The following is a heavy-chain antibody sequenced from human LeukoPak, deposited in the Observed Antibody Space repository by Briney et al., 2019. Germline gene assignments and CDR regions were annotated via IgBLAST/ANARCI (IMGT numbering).Heavy chain of an antibody. Sequence: SEILSLTCAVSGGSFSGNYWSWIRQPPGKGLEWIGEINHSGSTNYNPSLKSRVTISVDTSKNQFSLKLSSVTAADTAVYYCARGRGYCSGGSCYPAYWGQGTLVTVSS. CDR2: INHSGST. D-gene: IGHD2-15*01. CDR3: ARGRGYCSGGSCYPAY. J-gene: IGHJ4*02. V-gene: IGHV4-34*01. CDR1: GGSFSGNY.